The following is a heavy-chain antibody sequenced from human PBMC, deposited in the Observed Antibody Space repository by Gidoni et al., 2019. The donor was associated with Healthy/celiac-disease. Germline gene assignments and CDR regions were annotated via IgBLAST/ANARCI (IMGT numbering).Heavy chain of an antibody. J-gene: IGHJ5*02. V-gene: IGHV4-39*01. Sequence: QLQLQESCPGLVKPSETLSLTCTVSVGPITRSSSSWAWIRQPPGKGLEWIGSIYYSGSTYYNPSLKSRVTISVDTSKNQFSLKLSSVTAADTAVYYCARHERDIVVVPAAKPFNWFDPWGQGTLVTVSS. CDR1: VGPITRSSSS. D-gene: IGHD2-2*02. CDR3: ARHERDIVVVPAAKPFNWFDP. CDR2: IYYSGST.